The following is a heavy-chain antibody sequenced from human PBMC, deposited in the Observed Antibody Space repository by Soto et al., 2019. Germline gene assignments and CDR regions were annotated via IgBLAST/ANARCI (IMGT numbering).Heavy chain of an antibody. D-gene: IGHD3-3*01. V-gene: IGHV3-11*01. Sequence: PGGSLRLSVAASGLFFSDYYLSWIRQAPGKGLECVAYISGTGDTKYIADSLKCRFSVSRDNPKNSLFLQMTSLRADDAAVYYCAIGGGQISYQGMDVWRQGTTVTVSS. CDR1: GLFFSDYY. CDR3: AIGGGQISYQGMDV. CDR2: ISGTGDTK. J-gene: IGHJ6*02.